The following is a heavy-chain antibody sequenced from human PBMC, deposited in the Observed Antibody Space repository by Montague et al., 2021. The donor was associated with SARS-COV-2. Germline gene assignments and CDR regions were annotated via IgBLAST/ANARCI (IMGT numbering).Heavy chain of an antibody. CDR1: GFTFSSYA. V-gene: IGHV3-64*01. D-gene: IGHD3-3*01. CDR2: ISSNGGST. Sequence: SLRLSCAASGFTFSSYAMHWVRQAPGKGLEYVSAISSNGGSTYYANSVKGRFTISRDNSKNMLYLQMGSLRAEDMAVYYRARDGSGFWSGFHYYYYMDVWGKGTTVTVSS. J-gene: IGHJ6*03. CDR3: ARDGSGFWSGFHYYYYMDV.